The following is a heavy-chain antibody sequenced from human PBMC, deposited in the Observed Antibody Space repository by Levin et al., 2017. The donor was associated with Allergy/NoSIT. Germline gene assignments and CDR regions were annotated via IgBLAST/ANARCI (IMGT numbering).Heavy chain of an antibody. V-gene: IGHV3-64*01. Sequence: PGESLKISCAASGFTFSSYAMHWVRQAPGKGLEYVSAISSNGGSTYYANSVKGRFTISRDNSKNTLYLQMGSLRAEDMAVYYCARDSEEGYCSGGSCYSSWYFDLWGRGTLVTVSS. CDR1: GFTFSSYA. J-gene: IGHJ2*01. CDR3: ARDSEEGYCSGGSCYSSWYFDL. CDR2: ISSNGGST. D-gene: IGHD2-15*01.